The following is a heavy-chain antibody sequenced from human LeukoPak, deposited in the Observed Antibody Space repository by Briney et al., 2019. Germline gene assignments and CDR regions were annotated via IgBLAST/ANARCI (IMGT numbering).Heavy chain of an antibody. V-gene: IGHV3-9*01. D-gene: IGHD5-24*01. CDR2: ISWNSGSI. CDR3: AKAGDGYNPNYFDY. CDR1: GFTFDDYA. J-gene: IGHJ4*02. Sequence: GRSLRLSCAASGFTFDDYAMHWVRQAPGKGLEWVSGISWNSGSIGYADSVKGRFTISRDNAKNSLYLQMNSLRAEDTALYYCAKAGDGYNPNYFDYWGQGTLVTVSS.